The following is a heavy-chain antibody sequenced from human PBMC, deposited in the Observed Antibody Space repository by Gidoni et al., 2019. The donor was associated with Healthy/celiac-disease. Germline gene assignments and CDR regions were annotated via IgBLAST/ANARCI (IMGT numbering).Heavy chain of an antibody. CDR1: GFTFSSYA. CDR3: AKDLPPVGATYYFDY. J-gene: IGHJ4*02. D-gene: IGHD1-26*01. Sequence: EVQLLESVGGLVQPGGSLRLSCAASGFTFSSYAMSCVRQAPGKGLEWVEAISGSGGSTYYADSVKGRFTRSRDNSKNTLYLQMNSLRAEDTAVYYGAKDLPPVGATYYFDYWGQGTLVTVSS. V-gene: IGHV3-23*01. CDR2: ISGSGGST.